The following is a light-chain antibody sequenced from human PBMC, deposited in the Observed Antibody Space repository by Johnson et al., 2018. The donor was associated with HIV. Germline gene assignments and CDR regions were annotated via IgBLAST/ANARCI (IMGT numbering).Light chain of an antibody. CDR3: GTWHNSLSTGGV. J-gene: IGLJ1*01. CDR1: SSNIGKNY. Sequence: QSVLTQPPSVSAAPGQMVSISCSGSSSNIGKNYVSWYQQLPGTAPKLLIYENNKRPSGIPDRFSGSKSDTSATLGITGLQTGDEADYYCGTWHNSLSTGGVFGTGTKVTVL. V-gene: IGLV1-51*02. CDR2: ENN.